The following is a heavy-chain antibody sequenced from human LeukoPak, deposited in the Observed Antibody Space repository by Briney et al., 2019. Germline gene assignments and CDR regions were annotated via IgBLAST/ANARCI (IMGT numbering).Heavy chain of an antibody. Sequence: SQTLSLTCTVSGGSISSGGHYWSWLRQHPGTDLEWLGYIYYSGSTYYNPSLTSRVTISVDTSKNQFSLKLSSVTAADTAVYYCAREDCSGGSCYYGYWGQGTLVTVSS. CDR2: IYYSGST. CDR3: AREDCSGGSCYYGY. V-gene: IGHV4-31*03. D-gene: IGHD2-15*01. CDR1: GGSISSGGHY. J-gene: IGHJ4*02.